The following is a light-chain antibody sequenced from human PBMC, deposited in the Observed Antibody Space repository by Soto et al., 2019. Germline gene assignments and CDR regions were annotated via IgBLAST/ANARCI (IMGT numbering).Light chain of an antibody. Sequence: IQLTHSPFTLSASVGDTVTVTCRASQSVSGWLAWYQQKPGEAPKLLIYDASSLESGVPSRFSGSGSGTEFTLTISSLQPDDFATYYCQQYNSYWTFGQGTKVDIK. CDR2: DAS. CDR3: QQYNSYWT. V-gene: IGKV1-5*01. CDR1: QSVSGW. J-gene: IGKJ1*01.